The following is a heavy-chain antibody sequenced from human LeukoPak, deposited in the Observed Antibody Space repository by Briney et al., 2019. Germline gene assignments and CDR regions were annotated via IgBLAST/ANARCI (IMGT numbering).Heavy chain of an antibody. D-gene: IGHD2-15*01. CDR3: ARQLCSGGSCYSYGDYVGYYFDY. V-gene: IGHV4-59*08. CDR2: IYYSGST. CDR1: GGSISSYY. Sequence: PSETLSLTCTVSGGSISSYYWSWIRQPPGKGLEWIGYIYYSGSTNYNPSLKSRVTISVDTSKNQFSLKLSSVTAADTAVYYCARQLCSGGSCYSYGDYVGYYFDYWGQGTLVTVSS. J-gene: IGHJ4*02.